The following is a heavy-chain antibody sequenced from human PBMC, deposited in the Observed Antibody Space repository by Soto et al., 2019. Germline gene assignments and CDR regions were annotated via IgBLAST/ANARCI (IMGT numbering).Heavy chain of an antibody. V-gene: IGHV1-18*01. J-gene: IGHJ4*02. CDR1: GYTFTSYG. Sequence: ASVKVSCKASGYTFTSYGISWLRQAPGQGLEWMGWIGAYNGNTNYAQKLQGRVTMTTDTSTSTAYMELRSLRSDDTAVYYCARDHYDILTGYYSAFYYFDYWGQGTLVTVSS. CDR3: ARDHYDILTGYYSAFYYFDY. D-gene: IGHD3-9*01. CDR2: IGAYNGNT.